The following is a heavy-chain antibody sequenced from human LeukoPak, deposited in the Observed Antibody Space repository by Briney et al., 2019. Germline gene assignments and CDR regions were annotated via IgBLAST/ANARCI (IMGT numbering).Heavy chain of an antibody. Sequence: GGSLRLSCAASGFTFSSYSMNWVRQAPGKGLEWVSSISCSSSYIYYADSVKGRFTISRDNAKNSLYLQMNSLRAEDTAVYYCARDNPDTVGLDYWGQGTLVTVSS. CDR2: ISCSSSYI. V-gene: IGHV3-21*01. CDR1: GFTFSSYS. CDR3: ARDNPDTVGLDY. J-gene: IGHJ4*02. D-gene: IGHD4-17*01.